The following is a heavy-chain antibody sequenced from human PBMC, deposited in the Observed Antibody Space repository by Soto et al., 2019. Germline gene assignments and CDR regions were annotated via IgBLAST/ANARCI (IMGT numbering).Heavy chain of an antibody. J-gene: IGHJ4*02. V-gene: IGHV3-53*01. CDR2: IYSGGST. CDR3: ARASSRWGSDAAH. CDR1: GFSVSANY. D-gene: IGHD3-16*01. Sequence: DLVESGGGLIQPGGSLRLSCAASGFSVSANYMSWGRQAPGKGLEWVSAIYSGGSTVYADSVKGRFTISRDNSKNTLYLQMTSLRAEDTAVYSCARASSRWGSDAAHWGQGTLVTVSP.